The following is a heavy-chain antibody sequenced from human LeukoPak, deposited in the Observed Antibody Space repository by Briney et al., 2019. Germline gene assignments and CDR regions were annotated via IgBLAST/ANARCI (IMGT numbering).Heavy chain of an antibody. V-gene: IGHV3-48*03. Sequence: PGGSLRLSCAASGFTFSSYEMNWVRQAPGKGLEWVSYISSSGSTIYYADSVKGRFTISRDNAKNSLYLQMNSLRAEDSAVYYCAREGIIVGAHRGNAFDIWGQGTMVTVSS. D-gene: IGHD1-26*01. J-gene: IGHJ3*02. CDR3: AREGIIVGAHRGNAFDI. CDR2: ISSSGSTI. CDR1: GFTFSSYE.